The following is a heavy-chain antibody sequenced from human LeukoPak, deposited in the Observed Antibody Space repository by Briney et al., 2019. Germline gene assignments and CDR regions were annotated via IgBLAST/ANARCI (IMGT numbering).Heavy chain of an antibody. V-gene: IGHV3-48*03. D-gene: IGHD3-9*01. CDR2: ISSSGSTI. CDR3: ARWDILTASGDS. Sequence: GGSLRLSCAASGFTFSSYEMNWVRQAPGKGLEWVSYISSSGSTIYYADSVKGRFTISRDNAKNSLYLQMNSLRAEDTGLYYCARWDILTASGDSWGQGALVAVSS. CDR1: GFTFSSYE. J-gene: IGHJ4*02.